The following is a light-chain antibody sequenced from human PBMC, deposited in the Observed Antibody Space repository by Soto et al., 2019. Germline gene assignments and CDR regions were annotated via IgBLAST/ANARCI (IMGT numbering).Light chain of an antibody. Sequence: QSVLTQPPSASGTPGQRVTISCSGSSSNIGSNTVNWYQQLPGTAPKLLIYSNNQRPSGVPDRFSGSKSGTSASLAISGLQTEDEAEYSCAAWDDSLNGGVFGGGTKLTVL. CDR1: SSNIGSNT. CDR2: SNN. CDR3: AAWDDSLNGGV. J-gene: IGLJ3*02. V-gene: IGLV1-44*01.